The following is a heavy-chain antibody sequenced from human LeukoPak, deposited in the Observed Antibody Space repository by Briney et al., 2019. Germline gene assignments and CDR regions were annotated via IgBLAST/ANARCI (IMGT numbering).Heavy chain of an antibody. J-gene: IGHJ4*02. CDR1: GGSISSYY. V-gene: IGHV4-4*07. CDR2: IYTSGST. D-gene: IGHD2-2*01. Sequence: SETLSLTCTVSGGSISSYYWSWIRQPAGKGLEWIGRIYTSGSTNYNPSLKSRVTISVDTSKNQFSLKLSSVTAADTAVYYCARGVLGGGIVVVPAAIDYFDYWGQGTLVTVSS. CDR3: ARGVLGGGIVVVPAAIDYFDY.